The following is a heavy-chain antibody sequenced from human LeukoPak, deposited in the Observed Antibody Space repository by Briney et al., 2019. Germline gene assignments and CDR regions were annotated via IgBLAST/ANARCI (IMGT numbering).Heavy chain of an antibody. J-gene: IGHJ5*02. Sequence: SETLSLTCAVYGGSFSGYYWSWIRQPPGKGLEWIGEINHSGSTNYNPSLKSRVTISVDRSKNQFSLKLSSVTAADTAVYYCARAGVVAATPGSWFDPWGQGTLVTASS. V-gene: IGHV4-34*01. CDR1: GGSFSGYY. CDR3: ARAGVVAATPGSWFDP. CDR2: INHSGST. D-gene: IGHD2-15*01.